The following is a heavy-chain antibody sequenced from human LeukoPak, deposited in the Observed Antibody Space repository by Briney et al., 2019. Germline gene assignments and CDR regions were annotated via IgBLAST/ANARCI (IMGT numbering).Heavy chain of an antibody. CDR1: GGSISSYY. D-gene: IGHD4-17*01. Sequence: PSETLSLTCTVSGGSISSYYWSWIRQPPGKGLEWIGSIYYSGSTNYNPSLKSRVTISVDTSKNQFSLKLSSVTAADTAVYYCARSITSTGTGDYWGQGTLVTVSS. J-gene: IGHJ4*02. CDR3: ARSITSTGTGDY. V-gene: IGHV4-59*01. CDR2: IYYSGST.